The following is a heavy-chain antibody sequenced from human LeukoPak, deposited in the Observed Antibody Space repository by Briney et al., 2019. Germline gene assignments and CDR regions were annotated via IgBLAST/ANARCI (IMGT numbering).Heavy chain of an antibody. D-gene: IGHD2-2*01. J-gene: IGHJ4*02. CDR3: ARGFRRVSCSSTSSYSTYPFY. CDR1: GYTFTSYD. CDR2: MNPNSGNT. Sequence: ASVKVSCKASGYTFTSYDINWVRQATGQGLEWMGWMNPNSGNTGYAQKFQGRVTMTRNTSISTAYMELGSPRSEDTAVYYCARGFRRVSCSSTSSYSTYPFYWGQGTLVTVSS. V-gene: IGHV1-8*01.